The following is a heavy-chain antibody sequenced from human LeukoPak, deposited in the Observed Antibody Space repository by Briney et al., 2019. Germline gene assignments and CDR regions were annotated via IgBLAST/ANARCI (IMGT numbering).Heavy chain of an antibody. V-gene: IGHV3-66*01. CDR2: FYSSGCT. J-gene: IGHJ4*02. D-gene: IGHD2-15*01. CDR3: ARGDRAASGFDY. CDR1: GFIVSSNY. Sequence: GGSLRLSCAASGFIVSSNYINWVRQAPGKGLEWVSVFYSSGCTYYADSVKGRFAISRDNSKNTLYLQMISLRAEDTAVYYCARGDRAASGFDYWGQGTLVTVST.